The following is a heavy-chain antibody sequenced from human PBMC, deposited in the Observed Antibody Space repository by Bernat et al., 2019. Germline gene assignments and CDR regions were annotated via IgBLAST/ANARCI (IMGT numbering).Heavy chain of an antibody. CDR3: ARQKGYYDSSGYSGRYYFDY. V-gene: IGHV4-39*01. Sequence: QLQLQESGPGLVKPSETLSLSCTVSGGSISSSGYYGGWIRQPPGKGREWIGSIYYSGSTYYTPSLKSRVTISVDTSKNQFSLKLSSVTAADTAVYYCARQKGYYDSSGYSGRYYFDYWGQGTLVTVSS. CDR2: IYYSGST. J-gene: IGHJ4*02. D-gene: IGHD3-22*01. CDR1: GGSISSSGYY.